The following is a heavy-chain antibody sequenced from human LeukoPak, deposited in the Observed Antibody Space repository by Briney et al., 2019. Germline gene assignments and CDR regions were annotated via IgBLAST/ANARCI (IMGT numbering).Heavy chain of an antibody. D-gene: IGHD3-22*01. J-gene: IGHJ5*02. CDR3: ARLGPYYDSSGYGEYNWFDP. V-gene: IGHV1-69*13. Sequence: SVKVSCKASGGTFSSYAISWVRQAPGQGLEWMGGIIPIFGTANYARKFQGRVTITADESTSTAYMELSSLRSEDTAVYYCARLGPYYDSSGYGEYNWFDPWGQGTLVTVSS. CDR1: GGTFSSYA. CDR2: IIPIFGTA.